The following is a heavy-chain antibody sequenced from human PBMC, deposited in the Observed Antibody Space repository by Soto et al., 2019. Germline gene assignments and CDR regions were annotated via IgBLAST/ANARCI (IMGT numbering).Heavy chain of an antibody. CDR3: VRDSGAKLSSS. J-gene: IGHJ4*02. V-gene: IGHV1-69*13. CDR1: GGTFSSYR. Sequence: ASVKVSCKASGGTFSSYRINWVRQAPGQGLEWVGGIVPIRRTADYAQTFQGRVSITADESARTSYMERRSLRSQDTAVYYCVRDSGAKLSSSWGQGTLVTVSS. D-gene: IGHD6-13*01. CDR2: IVPIRRTA.